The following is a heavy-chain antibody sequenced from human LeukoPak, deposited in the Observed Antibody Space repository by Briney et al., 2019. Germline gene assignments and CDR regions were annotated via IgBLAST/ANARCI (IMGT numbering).Heavy chain of an antibody. CDR3: AKEGSYGDYENYGMDV. J-gene: IGHJ6*02. D-gene: IGHD4-17*01. V-gene: IGHV3-23*01. CDR2: ISSSGDVT. Sequence: GGSLRLSCSASGVTLGTHAMSWVRQAPGKGLEWVSAISSSGDVTFYADSVKGRFTISRDNSKNTLYLQMNSLRAEDTAVYYCAKEGSYGDYENYGMDVWGQGTTVTVSS. CDR1: GVTLGTHA.